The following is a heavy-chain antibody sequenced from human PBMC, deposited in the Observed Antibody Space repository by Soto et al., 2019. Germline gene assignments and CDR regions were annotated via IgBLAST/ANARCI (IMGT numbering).Heavy chain of an antibody. CDR2: IWYDGKQK. CDR1: GFIFSSYG. CDR3: AKGKEELVAGLPYYYYGLDV. J-gene: IGHJ6*02. D-gene: IGHD3-10*01. Sequence: QVQLVECGGGVVQPAGSLRLSCEASGFIFSSYGMHWVRQAPGKGLEWVAAIWYDGKQKYYADSVKGRFTISRDNSKNTLYLQMNSQRIEDTAVYFCAKGKEELVAGLPYYYYGLDVWGQGTTVTVSS. V-gene: IGHV3-30*02.